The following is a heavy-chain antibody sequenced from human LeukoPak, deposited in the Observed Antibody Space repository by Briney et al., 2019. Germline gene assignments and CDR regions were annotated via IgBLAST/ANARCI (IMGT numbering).Heavy chain of an antibody. D-gene: IGHD2-2*01. CDR1: GFSFKKYG. J-gene: IGHJ4*02. CDR2: IQYDDSVE. CDR3: ARDLSTLDIVVVPAAIVLDY. V-gene: IGHV3-30*02. Sequence: GGSLRLSCTASGFSFKKYGTHWVRQAPGKGLEWVTFIQYDDSVEFYADSVKGRFTISRDNSKNTLYLQMGSLRAEDMAVYYCARDLSTLDIVVVPAAIVLDYWGQGTLVTVSS.